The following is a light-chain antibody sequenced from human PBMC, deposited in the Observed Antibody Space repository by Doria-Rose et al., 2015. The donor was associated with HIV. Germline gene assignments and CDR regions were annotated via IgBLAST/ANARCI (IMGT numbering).Light chain of an antibody. CDR3: HQYGTSWT. J-gene: IGKJ1*01. V-gene: IGKV3-20*01. CDR2: DVS. CDR1: QSFSSTF. Sequence: TQSPGTLSLSPGERATLSCRASQSFSSTFLAWYQQKPGQAPSLLIYDVSTRATGTPDRFSASGSGTDFTLTINRLEPEDFALYYCHQYGTSWTFGQGTKVEI.